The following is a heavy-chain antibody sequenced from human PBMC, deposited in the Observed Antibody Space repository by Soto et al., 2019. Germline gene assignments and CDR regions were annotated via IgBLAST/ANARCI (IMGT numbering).Heavy chain of an antibody. CDR1: GFMFSSYG. Sequence: QVQLVESGGGVVQPGRSLRLSCAASGFMFSSYGMHWVRQAPGKGLEWVAVISYEGSKKYYADSVKGRFTISRDNSKNTLYLQMNSLRVEDKAVYYCAKDQGGIKVSPPSRYWGQGPLVTVSS. CDR2: ISYEGSKK. J-gene: IGHJ4*02. D-gene: IGHD3-10*01. V-gene: IGHV3-30*18. CDR3: AKDQGGIKVSPPSRY.